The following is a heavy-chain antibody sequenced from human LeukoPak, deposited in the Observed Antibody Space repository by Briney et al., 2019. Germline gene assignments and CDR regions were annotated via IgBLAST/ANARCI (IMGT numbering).Heavy chain of an antibody. Sequence: ASVKVSCKASGGTFSSYAISWVRQAPGQGPEWMGGIIPIFGTANYAQKFQGRVTITTDESTSTAYMELSSLRSEDTAVYYCARDTGYCSSTSCYAFDIWGQGTMVTVSS. V-gene: IGHV1-69*05. CDR1: GGTFSSYA. CDR2: IIPIFGTA. CDR3: ARDTGYCSSTSCYAFDI. D-gene: IGHD2-2*01. J-gene: IGHJ3*02.